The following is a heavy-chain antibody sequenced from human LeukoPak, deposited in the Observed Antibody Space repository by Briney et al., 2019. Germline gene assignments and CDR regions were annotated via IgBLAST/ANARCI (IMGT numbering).Heavy chain of an antibody. Sequence: PSETLSLTCTVSGGSISSYYWSWIRQPPGKGLEWIGYIYYSGSTNYNPSLKSRVTISVDTSKNQFPLKLSSVTAADTAVYYCATMKPHYDILTGYYNWFDPWGQGTLVTVSS. CDR1: GGSISSYY. CDR2: IYYSGST. CDR3: ATMKPHYDILTGYYNWFDP. J-gene: IGHJ5*02. V-gene: IGHV4-59*08. D-gene: IGHD3-9*01.